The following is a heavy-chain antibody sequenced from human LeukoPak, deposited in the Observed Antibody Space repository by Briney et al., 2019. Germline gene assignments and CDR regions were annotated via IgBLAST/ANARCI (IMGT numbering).Heavy chain of an antibody. CDR3: ARLTIFGVALDAFDI. D-gene: IGHD3-3*01. CDR2: INPNSGGT. Sequence: ASVKVSCKASGYTFTGYYMHWVRRAPGQGLEWMGWINPNSGGTNYAQKFQGRVTMTRDTSISTAYMELSRLRSDDTAVYYCARLTIFGVALDAFDIWGQGTMVTVSS. CDR1: GYTFTGYY. J-gene: IGHJ3*02. V-gene: IGHV1-2*02.